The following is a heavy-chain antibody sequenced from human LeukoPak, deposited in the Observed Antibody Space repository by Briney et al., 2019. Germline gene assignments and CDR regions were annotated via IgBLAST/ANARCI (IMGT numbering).Heavy chain of an antibody. CDR1: GFTFSSYN. V-gene: IGHV3-48*01. J-gene: IGHJ6*03. Sequence: PGGSLRLSCAASGFTFSSYNINWVRQAPGKGLEWLSYISSGSDTIYYADSVEGRFTISRDSAKNSLNLQMNSLRAEDTAVYYCARGGGTSRSYYYYYYMDVWGKGTTVTVSS. CDR2: ISSGSDTI. CDR3: ARGGGTSRSYYYYYYMDV.